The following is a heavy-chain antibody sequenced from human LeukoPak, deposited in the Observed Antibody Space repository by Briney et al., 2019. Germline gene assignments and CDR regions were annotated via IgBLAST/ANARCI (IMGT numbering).Heavy chain of an antibody. CDR3: ARNDILTGYYHYYYGMDV. J-gene: IGHJ6*02. Sequence: ASVKVSCKASGYTFTSYDINWVRQATGQGLEWMGWMNPNSGNTGYAQKFQGRVTITRNTSISTAYMELSSLRSEDTAVYYCARNDILTGYYHYYYGMDVWGQGTTVTVSS. CDR2: MNPNSGNT. CDR1: GYTFTSYD. V-gene: IGHV1-8*01. D-gene: IGHD3-9*01.